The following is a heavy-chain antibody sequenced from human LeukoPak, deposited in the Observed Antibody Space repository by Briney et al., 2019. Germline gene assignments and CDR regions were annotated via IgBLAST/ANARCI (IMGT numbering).Heavy chain of an antibody. V-gene: IGHV3-23*01. D-gene: IGHD1-26*01. CDR3: AKGRREQPFDY. CDR1: GFTFSSYE. J-gene: IGHJ4*02. Sequence: GGSLRLPCAASGFTFSSYEMNWARQAPGKGLEWVSANSASGGTTFYADSVKGRFTISRDNSKNTLYLQMNSLRAEDTAVYYCAKGRREQPFDYWGQGTLVTVSS. CDR2: NSASGGTT.